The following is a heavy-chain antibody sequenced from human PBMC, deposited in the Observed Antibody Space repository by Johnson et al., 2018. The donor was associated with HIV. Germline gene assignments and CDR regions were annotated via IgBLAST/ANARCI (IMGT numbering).Heavy chain of an antibody. Sequence: VSGVTWNSVRIGCADSVKGRFTISRDNAKRSLYVEMNSLRAEDTAVYYCARDAPYCSGGTCYSDAFDIWGQGTMVTVSS. D-gene: IGHD2-15*01. CDR3: ARDAPYCSGGTCYSDAFDI. J-gene: IGHJ3*02. V-gene: IGHV3-9*01. CDR2: VTWNSVRI.